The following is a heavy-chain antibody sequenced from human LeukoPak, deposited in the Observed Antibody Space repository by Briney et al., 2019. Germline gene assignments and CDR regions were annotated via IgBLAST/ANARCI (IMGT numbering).Heavy chain of an antibody. CDR2: IDWDDDK. CDR3: ARIRAVGTAMDNYYYYYMDV. CDR1: GFSLSTSGMC. Sequence: SGPALVKPTQTLTLTCTFSGFSLSTSGMCESWIRQPPGQALEWLARIDWDDDKYYSTSLKTRLTISKDTSKNQVVLTMTNMDPVDTATYYCARIRAVGTAMDNYYYYYMDVWGKGTTVTVSS. D-gene: IGHD5-18*01. J-gene: IGHJ6*03. V-gene: IGHV2-70*11.